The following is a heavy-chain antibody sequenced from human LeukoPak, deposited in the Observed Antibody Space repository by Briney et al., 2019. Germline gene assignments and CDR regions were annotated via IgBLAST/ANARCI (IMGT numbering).Heavy chain of an antibody. Sequence: SETLSLTCTVSGGSISSYYWSWIRQPPGKGLEWIGYIYYSGSTNYNPSLKSRVTISVDTSKNQFSLKLSSVTAADTAVYYCARTYYYDRSYFDYWGQGTLVTVSS. CDR1: GGSISSYY. D-gene: IGHD3-22*01. CDR3: ARTYYYDRSYFDY. J-gene: IGHJ4*02. CDR2: IYYSGST. V-gene: IGHV4-59*01.